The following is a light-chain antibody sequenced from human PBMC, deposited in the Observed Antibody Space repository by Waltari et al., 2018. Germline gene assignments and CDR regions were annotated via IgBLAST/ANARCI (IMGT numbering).Light chain of an antibody. Sequence: SSELTQDPAVSVALGPTVRFTCQGDSLRTSYASWYQGKPGQAPVLVIYGKDKRPSGSPDRSSGYSSGTTSSWTITGAQAEDEADYYCSCRNGRANHVVFAGGTKVTVL. CDR3: SCRNGRANHVV. V-gene: IGLV3-19*01. J-gene: IGLJ3*02. CDR2: GKD. CDR1: SLRTSY.